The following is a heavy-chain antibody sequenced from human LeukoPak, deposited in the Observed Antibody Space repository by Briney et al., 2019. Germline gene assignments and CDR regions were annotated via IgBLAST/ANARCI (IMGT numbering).Heavy chain of an antibody. CDR1: GGSISSYY. CDR3: ARAGYIAAAGTNHYYYGMDV. D-gene: IGHD6-13*01. Sequence: PSETLSLTCTVSGGSISSYYWSWIRQPPGKGLEWIGYIYYSGSTNYNPSLKSRVTISVDTSKNQFSLKLSSVTAADTAVYYCARAGYIAAAGTNHYYYGMDVWGQGTTVTVSS. J-gene: IGHJ6*02. CDR2: IYYSGST. V-gene: IGHV4-59*01.